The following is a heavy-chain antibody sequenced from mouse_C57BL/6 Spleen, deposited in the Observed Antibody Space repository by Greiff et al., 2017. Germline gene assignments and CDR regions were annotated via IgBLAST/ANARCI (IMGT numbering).Heavy chain of an antibody. D-gene: IGHD3-2*02. J-gene: IGHJ3*01. CDR2: ISDGGSYT. CDR1: GFTFSSYA. Sequence: EVKLMESGGGLVKPGGSLKLSCAASGFTFSSYAMSWVRQTPEKRLEWVATISDGGSYTYYPDNVKGRFTISRDNAKNNLYLQMSHLKSEDTAMYYCARDGIQLRLPFAYWGQGTLVTVSA. CDR3: ARDGIQLRLPFAY. V-gene: IGHV5-4*01.